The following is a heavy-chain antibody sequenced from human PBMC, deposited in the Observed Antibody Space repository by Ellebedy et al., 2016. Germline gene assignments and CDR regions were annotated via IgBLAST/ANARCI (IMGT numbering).Heavy chain of an antibody. V-gene: IGHV3-23*01. J-gene: IGHJ4*02. D-gene: IGHD6-19*01. CDR2: VTGNGNNT. Sequence: GESLKISCAASGFSFSKFALTWVRQTPGKGLEWVASVTGNGNNTYYADSVEGRFTISRDNSKITVYLEMNSLRAEDTAIYFCAKDRSGEQWLARNDYFDLWGPGTLVTVSS. CDR1: GFSFSKFA. CDR3: AKDRSGEQWLARNDYFDL.